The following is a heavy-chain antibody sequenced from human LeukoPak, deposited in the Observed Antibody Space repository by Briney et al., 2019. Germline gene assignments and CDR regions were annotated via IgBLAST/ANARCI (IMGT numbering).Heavy chain of an antibody. V-gene: IGHV4-59*12. CDR1: GGSISSYY. D-gene: IGHD4-17*01. J-gene: IGHJ4*02. Sequence: SETLSLTCTVSGGSISSYYWSWIRQPPGKGLEWIGYIYYSGSTNYNPSLKSRVTISVDTSKNQFSLKLSSVTAADTAVYYCASGDYRKYWGQGTLVTVSS. CDR3: ASGDYRKY. CDR2: IYYSGST.